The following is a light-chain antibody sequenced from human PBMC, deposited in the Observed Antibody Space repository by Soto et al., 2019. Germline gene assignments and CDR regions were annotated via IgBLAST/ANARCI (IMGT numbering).Light chain of an antibody. CDR2: KAS. J-gene: IGKJ2*02. CDR3: QQYETYCT. CDR1: QSISTW. V-gene: IGKV1-5*03. Sequence: DIQMTQSPSTLSASVGDRVTITCRASQSISTWLAWYQQKPGKAPKLLMYKASSVESGVPSRFSGSGSGTEFTLTISSLQPDDCATYYCQQYETYCTFGQGTKLEIK.